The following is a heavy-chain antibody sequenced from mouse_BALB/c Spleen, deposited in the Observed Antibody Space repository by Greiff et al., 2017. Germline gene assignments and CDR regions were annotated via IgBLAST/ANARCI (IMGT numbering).Heavy chain of an antibody. J-gene: IGHJ3*01. CDR1: GYTFTSYW. Sequence: QVQLQQPGADLVQPGASVKLSCKASGYTFTSYWMHWVKQRPGQGLEWIGVINPGSGGTNYNEKFKGKATMTADKSTSTAYMQLSSVTYDDSAVCVSARDGNYVFDYWGQGTLVTVSA. D-gene: IGHD2-1*01. CDR2: INPGSGGT. CDR3: ARDGNYVFDY. V-gene: IGHV1-53*01.